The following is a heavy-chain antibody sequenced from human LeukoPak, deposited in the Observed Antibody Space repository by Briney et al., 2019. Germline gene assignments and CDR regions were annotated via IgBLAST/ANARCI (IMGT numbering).Heavy chain of an antibody. V-gene: IGHV1-18*01. CDR3: GRDLPPLVVVPAAHGYAFDI. J-gene: IGHJ3*02. CDR2: ISDYHGNT. D-gene: IGHD2-2*01. Sequence: ASVKVSCKASGYTFTSYGIIWVRLDPGQGLEWTGVISDYHGNTNQAQKLQGRVTMTTDTSTSTGYMELGSLRPDDTAVYYCGRDLPPLVVVPAAHGYAFDIWGQGTMDTVST. CDR1: GYTFTSYG.